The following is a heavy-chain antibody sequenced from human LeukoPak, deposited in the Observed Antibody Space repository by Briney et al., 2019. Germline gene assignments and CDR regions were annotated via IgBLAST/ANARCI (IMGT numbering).Heavy chain of an antibody. CDR1: GFTFSSYG. CDR3: VTGGASVGGTSGFDY. D-gene: IGHD1-26*01. J-gene: IGHJ4*02. CDR2: ISYDGSNK. Sequence: PGRSLRLSCAASGFTFSSYGMHWVRQAPGKGLEWVAVISYDGSNKYYADSVKGRFTISRDNAKNTLYLQMNSLRAEDTAVYYCVTGGASVGGTSGFDYWGQGTLVTVSS. V-gene: IGHV3-30*03.